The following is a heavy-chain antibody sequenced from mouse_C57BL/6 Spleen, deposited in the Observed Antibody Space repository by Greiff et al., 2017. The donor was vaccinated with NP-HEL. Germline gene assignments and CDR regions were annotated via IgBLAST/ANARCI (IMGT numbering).Heavy chain of an antibody. CDR2: IDPSDSYT. V-gene: IGHV1-59*01. D-gene: IGHD1-1*01. J-gene: IGHJ3*01. CDR3: ARAALYYGSSSFAY. CDR1: GYTFTSYW. Sequence: VQLQQPGAELVRPGTSVKLSCKASGYTFTSYWMHWVKQRPGQGLEWIGVIDPSDSYTNYNQKFKGKATLTVAQSSSTAYMQHSSLTSEDSAVYYCARAALYYGSSSFAYGGQGTLVTVSA.